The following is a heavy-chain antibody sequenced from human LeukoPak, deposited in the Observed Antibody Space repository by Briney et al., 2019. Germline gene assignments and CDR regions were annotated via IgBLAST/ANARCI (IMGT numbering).Heavy chain of an antibody. D-gene: IGHD2-15*01. CDR2: IYYSGNT. V-gene: IGHV4-39*01. CDR3: VRHALRVAAV. J-gene: IGHJ4*02. Sequence: SETLSLTCTVSGASISDSNYYWGWVRQPPGKGLEWIGSIYYSGNTYYSPSLKSRVTISIDTSKKEFSLKVTSVTAADTAVFYCVRHALRVAAVWGQGTLVTVSS. CDR1: GASISDSNYY.